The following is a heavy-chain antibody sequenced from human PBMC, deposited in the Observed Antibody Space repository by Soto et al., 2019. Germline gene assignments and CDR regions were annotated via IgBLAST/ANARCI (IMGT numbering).Heavy chain of an antibody. D-gene: IGHD3-22*01. J-gene: IGHJ3*02. Sequence: PGGSLRLSCKASVLISSSAYGMHWVRQAPGKGLEWVAVIWYDGSNKYYADAVKGRFTISRDNSKNTLYLQMNSLRAEDTAVYYCARGYYDSSGQDAFDIWGQGTMVTVSS. CDR3: ARGYYDSSGQDAFDI. V-gene: IGHV3-33*01. CDR2: IWYDGSNK. CDR1: VLISSSAYG.